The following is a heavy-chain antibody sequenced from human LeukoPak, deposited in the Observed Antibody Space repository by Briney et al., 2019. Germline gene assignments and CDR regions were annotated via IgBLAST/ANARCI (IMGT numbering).Heavy chain of an antibody. Sequence: PGGSLRLSCAASGFTFSSYAMSWVRQAPGKGLEWVGRIKSKADGGTTDYAAPVKGRFSISRDDSKNTLYLQMNSLGTDDTALYYCTTGYSSAWHDGYWGQGTLVTVSP. J-gene: IGHJ4*02. CDR2: IKSKADGGTT. CDR1: GFTFSSYA. D-gene: IGHD6-25*01. CDR3: TTGYSSAWHDGY. V-gene: IGHV3-15*01.